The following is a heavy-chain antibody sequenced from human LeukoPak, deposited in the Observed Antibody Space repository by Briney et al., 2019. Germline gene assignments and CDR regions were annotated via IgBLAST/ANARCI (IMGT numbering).Heavy chain of an antibody. CDR1: GFTLSSYA. V-gene: IGHV3-7*01. CDR2: IKQDGSEK. CDR3: TREGITAAADY. Sequence: GGSLRLSCAASGFTLSSYAMSWVRQAPGKGLEWVANIKQDGSEKHYVDSVKGRFTISRDNAKNSLYLQLNSLRGEDTAVYYCTREGITAAADYWGQGTLVTVSS. J-gene: IGHJ4*02. D-gene: IGHD6-13*01.